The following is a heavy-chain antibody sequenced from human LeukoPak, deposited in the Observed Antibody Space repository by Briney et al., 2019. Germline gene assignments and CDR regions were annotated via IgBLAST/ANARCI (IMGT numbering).Heavy chain of an antibody. Sequence: GGSLRLSCAASGFTFSSYAMSWVRQAPGKGLEWVSAISGGGGSTYYADSVKGRFTISRDNSKNTLYLQMNSLRAEDTAVYYCAKASHIVGATDFQHWGQGTLVTVSS. CDR2: ISGGGGST. D-gene: IGHD1-26*01. CDR1: GFTFSSYA. V-gene: IGHV3-23*01. CDR3: AKASHIVGATDFQH. J-gene: IGHJ1*01.